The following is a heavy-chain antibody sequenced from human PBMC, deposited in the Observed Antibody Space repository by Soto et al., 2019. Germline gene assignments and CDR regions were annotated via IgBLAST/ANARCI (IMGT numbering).Heavy chain of an antibody. CDR2: INGYGSTT. Sequence: EALLVESGGGLVQPGGSLRLSCAASGFNFNFFWMHWVRQAPGKGLVWVSRINGYGSTTDYADSVKGRFTISRDNAKNTLFLQMDSLRVEDTAVYYCVRDSPTNLEDADTVASWFDPWGQGTLVTVSS. V-gene: IGHV3-74*01. CDR3: VRDSPTNLEDADTVASWFDP. CDR1: GFNFNFFW. J-gene: IGHJ5*02. D-gene: IGHD5-12*01.